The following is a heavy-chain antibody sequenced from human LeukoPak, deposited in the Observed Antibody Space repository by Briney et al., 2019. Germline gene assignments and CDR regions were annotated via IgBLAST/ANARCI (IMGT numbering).Heavy chain of an antibody. J-gene: IGHJ4*02. CDR2: IYSGGST. CDR1: GFTFSSYS. Sequence: GGSLRLSCAASGFTFSSYSMNWVRQAPGKGLEWVSVIYSGGSTYYTDSVKGRFTISRDNSKNTLYLQMNSLRAEDTAVYYCAKGYCSSTSCTFDYWGQGTLVTVSS. CDR3: AKGYCSSTSCTFDY. V-gene: IGHV3-66*01. D-gene: IGHD2-2*01.